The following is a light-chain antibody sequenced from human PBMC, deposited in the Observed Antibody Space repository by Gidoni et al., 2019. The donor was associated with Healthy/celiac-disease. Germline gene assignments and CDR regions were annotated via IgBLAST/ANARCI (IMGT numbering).Light chain of an antibody. V-gene: IGLV2-14*01. CDR1: SSDVGGYNY. J-gene: IGLJ1*01. Sequence: QSALTQPASVSGSPGQSITSSCTGTSSDVGGYNYVSWYQQHPGKAPKLMIYEVSNRPSGVSNRFSGSKSGNTASLTISGLQAEDEADYYCSSYTSSSTLYVFGTGTKVTV. CDR3: SSYTSSSTLYV. CDR2: EVS.